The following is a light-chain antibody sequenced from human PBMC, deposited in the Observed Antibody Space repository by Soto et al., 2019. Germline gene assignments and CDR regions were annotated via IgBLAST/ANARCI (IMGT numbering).Light chain of an antibody. J-gene: IGKJ1*01. CDR2: WAS. V-gene: IGKV4-1*01. Sequence: DIVMTQSPDSLAVSLGERATINCKSSQSVLYSSNNKNYLAWYQQKPGQPPKLLIYWASTRESGVPDRFSGSGSGTDFTLTISSLQAEDVAVYYCQQYYSTPGTFGQGTKVEF. CDR1: QSVLYSSNNKNY. CDR3: QQYYSTPGT.